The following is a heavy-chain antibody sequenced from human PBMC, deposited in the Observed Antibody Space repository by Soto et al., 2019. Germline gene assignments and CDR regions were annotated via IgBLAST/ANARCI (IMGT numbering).Heavy chain of an antibody. D-gene: IGHD4-17*01. Sequence: EVQLLESGGGFVQPGGSLRLSCAVSGFTFAGSVMGWVRQAPGKGLEWVSTIDGSGAVIYYADSVKGRFSISRDNSKNTLSLQVNNLRAEDTAVYCCAKQDPVTSGSVGQYFVFWGQGTLVTVSS. CDR3: AKQDPVTSGSVGQYFVF. CDR1: GFTFAGSV. J-gene: IGHJ4*02. V-gene: IGHV3-23*01. CDR2: IDGSGAVI.